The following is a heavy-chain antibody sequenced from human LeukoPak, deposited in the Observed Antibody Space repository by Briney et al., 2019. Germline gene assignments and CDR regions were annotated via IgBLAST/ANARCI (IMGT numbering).Heavy chain of an antibody. Sequence: ASVKVSCKASGGTFSSYAISWVRQAPGQGLEWMGGIIPIFDTANYAERFQGRVTITADESTSTAYMELSRLSSEDTAVYYCARSRTGTARRIWYFDYWGQGTLVTVSS. J-gene: IGHJ4*02. CDR2: IIPIFDTA. CDR1: GGTFSSYA. V-gene: IGHV1-69*13. CDR3: ARSRTGTARRIWYFDY. D-gene: IGHD6-6*01.